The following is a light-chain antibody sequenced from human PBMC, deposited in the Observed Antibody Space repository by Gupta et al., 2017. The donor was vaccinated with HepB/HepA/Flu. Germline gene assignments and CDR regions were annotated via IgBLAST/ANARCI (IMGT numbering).Light chain of an antibody. V-gene: IGKV3-20*01. CDR1: QSVSSSC. CDR3: QQYGSSPLFS. J-gene: IGKJ3*01. CDR2: GAS. Sequence: DIVLTQSQGPLSLSPGVRATLPCRASQSVSSSCLAWYQQKPGQVSRLLIYGASSRAPGIPDRFSGSGSGTDFTLTISGLDPEDFAVYYCQQYGSSPLFSFGPGTKVDIK.